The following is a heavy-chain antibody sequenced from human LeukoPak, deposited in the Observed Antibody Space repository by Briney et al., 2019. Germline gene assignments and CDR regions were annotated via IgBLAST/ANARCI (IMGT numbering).Heavy chain of an antibody. J-gene: IGHJ4*02. CDR1: GGTFSSYA. Sequence: GSSVKVSCKASGGTFSSYAISWVRQAPGQGLEWMGGIIPIFGTANYAQKFQGRVTITADESTSTAYMELSSLRSEDTAVYYCARGEVIAAAGTFRFDYWGQGTLVTVSS. D-gene: IGHD6-13*01. CDR2: IIPIFGTA. CDR3: ARGEVIAAAGTFRFDY. V-gene: IGHV1-69*01.